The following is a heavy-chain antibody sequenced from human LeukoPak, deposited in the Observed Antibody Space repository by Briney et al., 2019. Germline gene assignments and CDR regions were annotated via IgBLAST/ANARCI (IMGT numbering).Heavy chain of an antibody. V-gene: IGHV1-69*04. CDR3: ARETTVTAPFDY. Sequence: SVKVSCKASGGTFSSYAISWVRQAPGQGLEWMGRIIPILGIANYAQKFQGRVTITADKSTSTAYMELSSLRSEDTAVYYCARETTVTAPFDYWGQGTLVTVSS. J-gene: IGHJ4*02. D-gene: IGHD4-11*01. CDR2: IIPILGIA. CDR1: GGTFSSYA.